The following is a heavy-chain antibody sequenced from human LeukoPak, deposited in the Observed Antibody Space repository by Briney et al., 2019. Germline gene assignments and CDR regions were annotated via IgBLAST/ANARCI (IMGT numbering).Heavy chain of an antibody. V-gene: IGHV1-2*06. D-gene: IGHD3-10*01. CDR1: GYTFTGYY. CDR3: ARVSDSTTGALLLWFGEGNNWFDP. J-gene: IGHJ5*02. Sequence: ASVKVSCKASGYTFTGYYMHWVRQAPGQGLEWMGRINPNSGGTNYAQKFQGRVTMTRDTSISTAYMELSRLRSDDTAVYYCARVSDSTTGALLLWFGEGNNWFDPWGQGTLVTVSS. CDR2: INPNSGGT.